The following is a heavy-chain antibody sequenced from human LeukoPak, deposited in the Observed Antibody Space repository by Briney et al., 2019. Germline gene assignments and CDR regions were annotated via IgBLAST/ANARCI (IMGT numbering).Heavy chain of an antibody. J-gene: IGHJ4*02. Sequence: GGSLRLSCAASGFTFSSYAMSWVRQAPGKGLEWVSAISGSGGSTYYADSVKGRFTISRDNSKNTLYLQMNSLRAEDTAVYYCAKDQTPLLWFGELLYPTFDYWGQGTLVTVSS. D-gene: IGHD3-10*01. CDR1: GFTFSSYA. V-gene: IGHV3-23*01. CDR3: AKDQTPLLWFGELLYPTFDY. CDR2: ISGSGGST.